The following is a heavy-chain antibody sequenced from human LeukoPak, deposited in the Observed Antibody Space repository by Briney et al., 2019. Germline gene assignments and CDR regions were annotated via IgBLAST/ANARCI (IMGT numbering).Heavy chain of an antibody. CDR3: ALGPPYDYVWGSLDY. Sequence: GGSLRLSCAASGFTFSSYAMSWVRQAPGKGLEWVSSISSSSSYIYYADSVKGRFTISRDNAKNSLYLQMNSLRAEDTAVYYCALGPPYDYVWGSLDYWGQGTLVTVSS. D-gene: IGHD3-16*01. CDR2: ISSSSSYI. V-gene: IGHV3-21*04. CDR1: GFTFSSYA. J-gene: IGHJ4*02.